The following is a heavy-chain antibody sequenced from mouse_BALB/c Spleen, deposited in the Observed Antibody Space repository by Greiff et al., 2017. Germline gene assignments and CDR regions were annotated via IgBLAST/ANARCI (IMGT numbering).Heavy chain of an antibody. Sequence: EVQLQESGGGLVQPGGSRKLSCAASGFTFSDYGMAWVRQAPGKGPEWVAFISNLAYSIYYADTVTGRFTISRENAKNTLYLEMSSLRSEDTAMYYCARGYDGYSGYFDVWGAGTTVTVSS. CDR3: ARGYDGYSGYFDV. D-gene: IGHD2-3*01. V-gene: IGHV5-15*02. CDR1: GFTFSDYG. J-gene: IGHJ1*01. CDR2: ISNLAYSI.